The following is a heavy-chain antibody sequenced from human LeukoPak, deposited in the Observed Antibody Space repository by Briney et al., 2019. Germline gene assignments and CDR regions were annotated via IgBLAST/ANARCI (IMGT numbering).Heavy chain of an antibody. D-gene: IGHD3-10*01. CDR1: GGSFSGYY. CDR2: INHSGST. V-gene: IGHV4-34*01. J-gene: IGHJ5*02. CDR3: ARERGYYYGSGSYYS. Sequence: PSETLSLTCAVYGGSFSGYYWTWIRQPPGKGLEWIGEINHSGSTNYNPSLKSRVTISVDTSKNQFSLKLSSVTAADTAVYYCARERGYYYGSGSYYSWGQGTLVTVSS.